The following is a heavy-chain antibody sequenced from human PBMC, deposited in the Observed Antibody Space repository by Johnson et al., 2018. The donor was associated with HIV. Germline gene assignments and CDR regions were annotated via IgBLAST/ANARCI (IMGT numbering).Heavy chain of an antibody. CDR3: TTAIVIDAFDI. D-gene: IGHD3-16*02. J-gene: IGHJ3*02. CDR1: GFTFSDYY. Sequence: QVQLVESGGGLVQPGGSLRLSCAASGFTFSDYYMSWIRQAPGKGLEWVAFIRYDGSNKYYSDSVKGRFTISRDNSKNTLYLQMNSLTTEDTAVYYCTTAIVIDAFDIWGQGTMVTVSS. V-gene: IGHV3-30*02. CDR2: IRYDGSNK.